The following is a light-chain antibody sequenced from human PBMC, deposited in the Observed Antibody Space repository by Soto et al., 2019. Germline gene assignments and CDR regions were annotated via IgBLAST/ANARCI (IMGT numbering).Light chain of an antibody. CDR2: GTS. Sequence: EIVMTQSPAPLSVSPGERVTLSCRASQSVDSNLAWYQQKPGQAPRLLIYGTSTRATGVPASLGGSGSGTEFTLTFSSLQSEDFAVYYCQQHNQWPITFGQGTQLEIK. V-gene: IGKV3-15*01. CDR3: QQHNQWPIT. CDR1: QSVDSN. J-gene: IGKJ5*01.